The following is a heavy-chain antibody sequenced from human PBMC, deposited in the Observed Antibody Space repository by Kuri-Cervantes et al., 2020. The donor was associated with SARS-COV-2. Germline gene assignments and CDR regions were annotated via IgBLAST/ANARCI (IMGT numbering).Heavy chain of an antibody. V-gene: IGHV3-7*04. CDR1: AFTFSTYW. Sequence: GGSLRLSCAASAFTFSTYWMTWVRQAPGKGLECVANIKQDGSENYYVDSVKGRFTISRDNAKNSLYLQMNSLRAEDTAVYYCARHYGSGSYSFMHVWGKGTPVTVSS. D-gene: IGHD3-10*01. CDR3: ARHYGSGSYSFMHV. J-gene: IGHJ6*03. CDR2: IKQDGSEN.